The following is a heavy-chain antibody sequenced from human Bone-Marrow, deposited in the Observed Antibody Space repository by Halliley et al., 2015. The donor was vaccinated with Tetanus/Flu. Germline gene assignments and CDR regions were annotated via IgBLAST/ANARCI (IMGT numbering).Heavy chain of an antibody. Sequence: HSGSSPSNPSLKSRVAISGDTSKNQFSLKLYSVTAADTALYFCARVGPVSYGMDVWGRGTTVIV. J-gene: IGHJ6*02. V-gene: IGHV4-59*01. CDR3: ARVGPVSYGMDV. CDR2: HSGSS.